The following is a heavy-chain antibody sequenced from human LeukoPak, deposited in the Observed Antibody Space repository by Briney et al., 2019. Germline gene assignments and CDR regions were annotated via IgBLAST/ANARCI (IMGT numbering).Heavy chain of an antibody. D-gene: IGHD5-12*01. Sequence: ASVKVSCKASGYAFTTYFIHWVRQAPGQGLEWMGIINPSDGVTTYAQQFQGRVTMTRDTSTSTVHMELSSLRSEDTAVYYCARATSYDANDYWGQGTLATVSS. CDR2: INPSDGVT. J-gene: IGHJ4*02. CDR3: ARATSYDANDY. V-gene: IGHV1-46*01. CDR1: GYAFTTYF.